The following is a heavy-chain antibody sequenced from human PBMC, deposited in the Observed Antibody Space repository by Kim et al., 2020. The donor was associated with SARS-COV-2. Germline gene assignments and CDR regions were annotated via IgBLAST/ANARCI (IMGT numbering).Heavy chain of an antibody. J-gene: IGHJ4*02. CDR3: SGSGTYIH. D-gene: IGHD3-10*01. CDR1: GFTFSTYN. CDR2: INTNGGST. V-gene: IGHV3-64D*06. Sequence: GGSLRLSCSASGFTFSTYNMHWVRQAPGKGLQYVSVINTNGGSTYYTDSVKGRFTISRDNSKNTLYLQMSSLRAEDTAVYYCSGSGTYIHWGQGTLVTVSS.